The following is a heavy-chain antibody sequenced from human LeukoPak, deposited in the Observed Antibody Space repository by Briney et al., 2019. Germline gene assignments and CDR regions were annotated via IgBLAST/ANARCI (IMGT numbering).Heavy chain of an antibody. J-gene: IGHJ4*02. Sequence: GGSLRLSCAASGFTFSSYSMNWVRQAPGKGLEWVSSISSSSSYIYYADSVKGRFTISRDNAKNSLYLQMNSLRAEDTAVYYCARGSPRRYYYGSGSLDYWGQGTLVTVSS. CDR2: ISSSSSYI. D-gene: IGHD3-10*01. V-gene: IGHV3-21*01. CDR1: GFTFSSYS. CDR3: ARGSPRRYYYGSGSLDY.